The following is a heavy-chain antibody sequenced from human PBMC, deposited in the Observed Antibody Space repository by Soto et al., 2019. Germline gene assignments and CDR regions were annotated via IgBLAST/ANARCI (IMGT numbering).Heavy chain of an antibody. CDR1: GFTFSNAW. CDR2: IKSKTDGGTT. V-gene: IGHV3-15*01. Sequence: EVQLVESGGGLVKPGGSLRLSCAASGFTFSNAWMSWVRQAPGKGLEWVGRIKSKTDGGTTDYAAPVKGRFTISRDDSKNTLYLQMNSLKTEDTAVYYCTTVGYSGYYYYYYYMDVWGKGTTVTVSS. D-gene: IGHD5-12*01. CDR3: TTVGYSGYYYYYYYMDV. J-gene: IGHJ6*03.